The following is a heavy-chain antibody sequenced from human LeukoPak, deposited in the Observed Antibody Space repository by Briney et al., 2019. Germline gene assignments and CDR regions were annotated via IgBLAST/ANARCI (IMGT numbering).Heavy chain of an antibody. Sequence: GASVKVSCKASGGTFSSYAISWVRQAPGQGLEWMGGIIPIFGTADYAQKLQGRVTMTTDTSTSTAYMELRSLRSDDTAVYYCARDWDGSAYYDFWSGYYRALFDYWGQGTLVTVSS. J-gene: IGHJ4*02. V-gene: IGHV1-69*05. CDR2: IIPIFGTA. CDR3: ARDWDGSAYYDFWSGYYRALFDY. CDR1: GGTFSSYA. D-gene: IGHD3-3*01.